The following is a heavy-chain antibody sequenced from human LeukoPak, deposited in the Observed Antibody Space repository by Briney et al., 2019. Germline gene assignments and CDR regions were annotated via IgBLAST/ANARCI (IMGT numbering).Heavy chain of an antibody. CDR2: ISYNGSNK. D-gene: IGHD2-15*01. V-gene: IGHV3-30-3*01. Sequence: PGGSLRLSCAASAFTFSSYSMHWVRQAPGKGLEWVALISYNGSNKNYADSVKSRFTISRDNSKNTLYLQMNSLRAEDTAVYYSARDWSKVVTAIWGQGTLVTVYS. CDR1: AFTFSSYS. CDR3: ARDWSKVVTAI. J-gene: IGHJ4*02.